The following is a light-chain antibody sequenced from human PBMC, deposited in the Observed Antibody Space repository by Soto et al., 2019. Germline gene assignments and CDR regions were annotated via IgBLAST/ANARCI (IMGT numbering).Light chain of an antibody. J-gene: IGLJ1*01. CDR3: CSLTTSHTYV. CDR1: SSDIGHYDY. V-gene: IGLV2-14*03. Sequence: QSVLTQPAAVSWSPVQSITISCTGTSSDIGHYDYVSWYQQHPGKAPKRMIYHVTYRPSGVSNRYSGSKSGNSASLTISGLQADDEADYYCCSLTTSHTYVFGSGSKLTVL. CDR2: HVT.